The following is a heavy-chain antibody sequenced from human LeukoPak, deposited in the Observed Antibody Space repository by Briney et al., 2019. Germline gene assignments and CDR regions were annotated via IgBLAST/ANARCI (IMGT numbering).Heavy chain of an antibody. V-gene: IGHV1-2*06. D-gene: IGHD3-10*01. J-gene: IGHJ5*02. Sequence: GASVKVSCKASGYTFTGYYMHWVRQAPGQGLEWMGRINPNSGGTNYAQKFQGRVTMTRDTSISTAYMELSRLRSDDTAVYYCARDTYYYGSGSYWGSEFDPWGQGTLVTVSS. CDR2: INPNSGGT. CDR3: ARDTYYYGSGSYWGSEFDP. CDR1: GYTFTGYY.